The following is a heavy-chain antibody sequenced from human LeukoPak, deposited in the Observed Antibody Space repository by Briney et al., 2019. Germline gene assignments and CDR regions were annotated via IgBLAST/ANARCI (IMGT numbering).Heavy chain of an antibody. CDR2: MNVKTGAT. V-gene: IGHV1-2*02. CDR1: GYSFTGYY. Sequence: GASMKVSCKASGYSFTGYYIHWVRQAPGHGLEWLGWMNVKTGATSSAQKFPGRFTMTRDTSIGTASMEFSSLTSDDTAVYYCARQSGTYWGLDYWGQGTLVTVSS. CDR3: ARQSGTYWGLDY. J-gene: IGHJ4*02. D-gene: IGHD1-26*01.